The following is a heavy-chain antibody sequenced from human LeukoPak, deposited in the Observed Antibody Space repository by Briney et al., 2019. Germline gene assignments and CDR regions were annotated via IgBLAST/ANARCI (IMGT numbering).Heavy chain of an antibody. CDR2: IWYDGSNK. CDR1: GFTSSSYW. J-gene: IGHJ5*02. D-gene: IGHD4-11*01. CDR3: ARDQAPYGNYVPLFDP. Sequence: GGSLRPSCAPSGFTSSSYWMHWVRQAPGKGLKWVAVIWYDGSNKYYADSVKGRFTISRDNSKNTLYLQMNSLRAEDTAVYYCARDQAPYGNYVPLFDPWGQGTLVTVSS. V-gene: IGHV3-33*08.